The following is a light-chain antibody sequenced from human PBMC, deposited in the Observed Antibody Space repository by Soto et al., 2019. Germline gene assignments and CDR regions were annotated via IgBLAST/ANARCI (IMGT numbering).Light chain of an antibody. V-gene: IGKV3-20*01. CDR1: QSVSSSH. CDR2: GAS. CDR3: QQYGSSPRT. J-gene: IGKJ1*01. Sequence: EIVLTQSPGPLSLSPGERATLSCRASQSVSSSHLAWYQQKAGQAPRLLIYGASSRATGIPDRFSGSGSGTDFTLIISRLEPEDFAVYYCQQYGSSPRTFGQGTKVEVK.